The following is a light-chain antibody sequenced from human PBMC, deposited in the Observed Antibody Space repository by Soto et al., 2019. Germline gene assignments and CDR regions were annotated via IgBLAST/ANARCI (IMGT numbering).Light chain of an antibody. CDR1: QSIRND. Sequence: DIQMTKSLSTLSASVGDRVTITCRASQSIRNDLGWYQQKQGKAPKLLIYAASSLQSGVPSRFSGSGSGTDLTITISSLQPEDFETYYCQQSYSTLLTFGGGTKGDNK. J-gene: IGKJ4*01. V-gene: IGKV1-39*01. CDR3: QQSYSTLLT. CDR2: AAS.